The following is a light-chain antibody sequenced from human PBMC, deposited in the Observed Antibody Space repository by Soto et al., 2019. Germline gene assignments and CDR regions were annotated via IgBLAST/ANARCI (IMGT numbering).Light chain of an antibody. Sequence: QSALTQPASVSGSPGQSIIISCIGTSSDIGGYNYVSWYQQHPGKAPKLMIYEVSNRPSGVSNRFSGSKSGNTASLTISGLQAEDEADYYCSSYSSSTTYVFATGTKVTVL. CDR2: EVS. V-gene: IGLV2-14*01. J-gene: IGLJ1*01. CDR1: SSDIGGYNY. CDR3: SSYSSSTTYV.